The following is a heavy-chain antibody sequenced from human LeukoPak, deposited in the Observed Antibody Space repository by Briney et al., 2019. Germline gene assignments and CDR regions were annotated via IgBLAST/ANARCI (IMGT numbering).Heavy chain of an antibody. CDR1: GYTFTSYD. V-gene: IGHV1-8*01. CDR3: ARALSYYDFWSGHDAFDI. J-gene: IGHJ3*02. Sequence: ASVKVSCKASGYTFTSYDINWVRQATGQGLEWMGWMNPKSGNTGYAQKFQGRVTMTRNTSISTAYMELSSLRSEDTAVYYCARALSYYDFWSGHDAFDIWGQGTMVTVSS. CDR2: MNPKSGNT. D-gene: IGHD3-3*01.